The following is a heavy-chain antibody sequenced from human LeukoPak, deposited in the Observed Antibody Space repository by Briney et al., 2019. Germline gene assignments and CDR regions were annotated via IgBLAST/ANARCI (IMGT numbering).Heavy chain of an antibody. Sequence: GGSLRLSCAAPGFTFSSYAMRWVRQAPGKGLERVSAISGCGSSTYYADSEKGRFTIYRDNSKNPLYLQMNSLRAEDTAVYYCAKDASNDYGDYVSEITLDYWGQGTLVTVSS. J-gene: IGHJ4*02. D-gene: IGHD4-17*01. CDR3: AKDASNDYGDYVSEITLDY. CDR2: ISGCGSST. V-gene: IGHV3-23*01. CDR1: GFTFSSYA.